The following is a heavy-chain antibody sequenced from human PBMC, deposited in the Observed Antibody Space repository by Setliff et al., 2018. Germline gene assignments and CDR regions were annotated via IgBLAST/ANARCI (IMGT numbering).Heavy chain of an antibody. J-gene: IGHJ4*02. CDR1: GFTFSSYG. V-gene: IGHV3-48*04. CDR2: ISSSGSTI. Sequence: GGSLRLSCAASGFTFSSYGMHWVRQAPGKGLEWVSYISSSGSTIYYADSVKGRFTISRDNAKNSLFLQMNILEVEDTAVYYCVRDWASGDDHWGRGTLVTVSS. D-gene: IGHD3-10*01. CDR3: VRDWASGDDH.